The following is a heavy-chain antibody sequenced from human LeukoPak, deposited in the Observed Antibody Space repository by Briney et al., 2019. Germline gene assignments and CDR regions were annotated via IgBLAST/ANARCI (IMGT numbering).Heavy chain of an antibody. J-gene: IGHJ6*03. CDR3: ARGPRPRPNVDYYYYMDV. CDR2: INNDGSST. V-gene: IGHV3-74*01. CDR1: GFTFSSYW. Sequence: GGSLKLSCAASGFTFSSYWMHWVRQAPGKRLVWVSRINNDGSSTSYADSVKGRFTISRDNAKSTLYLQMNSLRAEDTAVYFCARGPRPRPNVDYYYYMDVWGKGTTVTVSS.